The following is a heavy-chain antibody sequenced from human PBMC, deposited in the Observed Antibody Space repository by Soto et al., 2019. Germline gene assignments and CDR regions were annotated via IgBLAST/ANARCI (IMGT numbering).Heavy chain of an antibody. V-gene: IGHV4-34*01. CDR1: GGSYSGHY. J-gene: IGHJ6*02. CDR3: ASQNTVTTYYYYYGMDV. Sequence: SLTLSRPCAVCGGSYSGHYWSWIRQPPGNGLERTGEINHSGSSNFNPSLKSRVTISVDTTKNQFTLQLRSVTAADTAVYYCASQNTVTTYYYYYGMDVWGPGSTGTVS. CDR2: INHSGSS. D-gene: IGHD4-4*01.